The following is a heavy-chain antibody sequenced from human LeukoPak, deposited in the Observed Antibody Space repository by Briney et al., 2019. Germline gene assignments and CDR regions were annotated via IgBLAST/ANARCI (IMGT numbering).Heavy chain of an antibody. CDR1: GDSVSSYY. V-gene: IGHV4-59*02. CDR3: ARKRSFDL. J-gene: IGHJ4*02. CDR2: IYYSESA. Sequence: PSETLSLTCTVSGDSVSSYYWSWIRQPPGKRLEWIGCIYYSESATYNPYLKSRVTISLDTSKNQFFLKLSSVTAADTAVYYCARKRSFDLWGQGTLVTVSS. D-gene: IGHD3-9*01.